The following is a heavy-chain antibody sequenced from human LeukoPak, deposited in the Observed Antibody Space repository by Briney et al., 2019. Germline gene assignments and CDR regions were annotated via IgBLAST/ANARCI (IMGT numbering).Heavy chain of an antibody. D-gene: IGHD2-2*01. CDR1: GFTFSSYG. CDR2: IRYDGSNK. CDR3: AKLEGNAYCSSTSCLNFDY. J-gene: IGHJ4*02. V-gene: IGHV3-30*02. Sequence: PGGSLRLSCAASGFTFSSYGMPWVRQAPGKGLEWVAFIRYDGSNKYYADSVKGRFTISRDNSKNTLYLQMNSLRAEDTAVYYCAKLEGNAYCSSTSCLNFDYWGQGTLVTVSS.